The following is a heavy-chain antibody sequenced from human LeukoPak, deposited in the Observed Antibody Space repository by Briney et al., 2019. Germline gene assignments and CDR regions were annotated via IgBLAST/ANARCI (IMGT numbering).Heavy chain of an antibody. V-gene: IGHV3-30-3*01. Sequence: GGSLRLSCAASGFTFSDYAMHWVRQAPGKGLEWVALISYDGTNKYYADSVKGRFTISRDNSKNTLYLQMNSLRAEDTAVYYCAPVVPAAHFDYWGQGTLVTVSS. CDR1: GFTFSDYA. J-gene: IGHJ4*02. CDR3: APVVPAAHFDY. D-gene: IGHD2-2*01. CDR2: ISYDGTNK.